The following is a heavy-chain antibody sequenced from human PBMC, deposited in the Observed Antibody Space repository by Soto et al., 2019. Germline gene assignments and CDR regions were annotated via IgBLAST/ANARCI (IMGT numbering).Heavy chain of an antibody. CDR1: GFAFNNYG. D-gene: IGHD5-18*01. J-gene: IGHJ6*02. CDR3: ARAAGYSYATGYYYYGMDV. CDR2: IWYDGSNK. V-gene: IGHV3-33*08. Sequence: QTGGSLRLSCTVSGFAFNNYGINWVRQAPGKGLEWVAVIWYDGSNKYYADSVKGRFTISRDNSKNTLYLQMNSLRAEDTAVYYCARAAGYSYATGYYYYGMDVWGQGTTVTVSS.